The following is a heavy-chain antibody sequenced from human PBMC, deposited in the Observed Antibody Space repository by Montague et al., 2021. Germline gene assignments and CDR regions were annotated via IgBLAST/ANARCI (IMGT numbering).Heavy chain of an antibody. CDR2: IYWNDDK. CDR3: ARHNSGWDSDFDX. V-gene: IGHV2-5*01. J-gene: IGHJ4*02. D-gene: IGHD6-19*01. Sequence: PALVKPTQTLTLTCNFSGFSLNTRAVGVGWIRQPPGKALEWLALIYWNDDKRYSPSLKSRLTITKDTSKNQVVLTMTNAGPVDTATYYCARHNSGWDSDFDXWGQGTLVTVSS. CDR1: GFSLNTRAVG.